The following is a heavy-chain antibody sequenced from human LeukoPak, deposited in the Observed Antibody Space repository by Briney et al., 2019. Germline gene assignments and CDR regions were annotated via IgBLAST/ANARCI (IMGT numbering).Heavy chain of an antibody. D-gene: IGHD4-17*01. J-gene: IGHJ4*02. V-gene: IGHV1-18*01. CDR3: ARGRGTTVSTPIDY. CDR2: ISAYNGNT. Sequence: ASVKVSCKASGYTFTSYGISWVRQAPGQGLEWMGWISAYNGNTNYAQKLQGRVTMTTDTSTSTAYMEPRSLRSDDTAVYYCARGRGTTVSTPIDYWGQGTLVTVSS. CDR1: GYTFTSYG.